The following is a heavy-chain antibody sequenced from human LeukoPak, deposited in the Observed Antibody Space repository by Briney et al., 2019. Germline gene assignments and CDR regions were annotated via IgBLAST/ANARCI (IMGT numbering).Heavy chain of an antibody. Sequence: SETLSLTCAVYGGSFSHYYWSWIRQPPGKGLEWIGEINHSGSTNYNPSLKSRVTISVDTSKNQFSLKLSSVTAADTAVYYCARGTTYNQYYYDSSGYYSFDYWGQGTLVTVSS. CDR2: INHSGST. CDR1: GGSFSHYY. CDR3: ARGTTYNQYYYDSSGYYSFDY. D-gene: IGHD3-22*01. V-gene: IGHV4-34*01. J-gene: IGHJ4*02.